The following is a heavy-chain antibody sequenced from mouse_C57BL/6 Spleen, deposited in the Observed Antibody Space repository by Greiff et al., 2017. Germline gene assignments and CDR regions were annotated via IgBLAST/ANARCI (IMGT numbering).Heavy chain of an antibody. CDR3: ARDLLLFAY. J-gene: IGHJ3*01. CDR2: ISDGGSYT. D-gene: IGHD2-1*01. Sequence: EVKLVESGGGLVKPGGSLKLSCAASGFTFSSYAMSWVRQTPEKRLEWVATISDGGSYTYYPDNVKGRFTISRDNAKNNLYLQMSHLKSEDTAVYYCARDLLLFAYWGQGTLVTVSA. V-gene: IGHV5-4*01. CDR1: GFTFSSYA.